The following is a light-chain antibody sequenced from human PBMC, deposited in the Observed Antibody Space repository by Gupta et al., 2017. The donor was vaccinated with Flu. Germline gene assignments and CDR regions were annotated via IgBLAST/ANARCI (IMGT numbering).Light chain of an antibody. J-gene: IGKJ5*01. CDR1: QSVSSY. CDR3: QQRSNWPPEIT. V-gene: IGKV3-11*01. CDR2: DAS. Sequence: EIVLTQSPATLSLSPGERATLSCRASQSVSSYLAWYQQKPGQAPRLLIYDASNRATGIPARFSGSGDGTDFTLTISSLEPEDFAVYYCQQRSNWPPEITFGQGTRLEIK.